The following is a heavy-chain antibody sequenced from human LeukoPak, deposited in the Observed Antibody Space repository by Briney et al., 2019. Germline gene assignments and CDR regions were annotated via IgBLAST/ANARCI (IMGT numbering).Heavy chain of an antibody. CDR2: VSAYNGKT. D-gene: IGHD1-26*01. CDR3: ARGGTFYPSIDY. J-gene: IGHJ4*02. V-gene: IGHV1-18*01. Sequence: ASVKVSWKASGYTFTTSYINWVRQAPGQGLEWMGRVSAYNGKTSYAQRFQGRVTMTTDSSTSTAYMDLASLRSDDTAVYYCARGGTFYPSIDYWGQGTLVAVSS. CDR1: GYTFTTSY.